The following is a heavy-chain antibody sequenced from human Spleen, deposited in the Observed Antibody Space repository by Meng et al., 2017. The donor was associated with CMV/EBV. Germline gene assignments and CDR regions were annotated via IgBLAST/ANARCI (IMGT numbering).Heavy chain of an antibody. D-gene: IGHD2-2*01. V-gene: IGHV3-7*02. CDR1: GFIFSDSA. Sequence: GGSLRLSCAASGFIFSDSAMHWVRQASGKGLEWVANIKQDGSEASYVDSVKGRFTISRDNAKNSLYLQMNSLRAEDTAVYYCARWGNSEEVPVAMSGMDVWGQGTTVTVSS. CDR2: IKQDGSEA. CDR3: ARWGNSEEVPVAMSGMDV. J-gene: IGHJ6*02.